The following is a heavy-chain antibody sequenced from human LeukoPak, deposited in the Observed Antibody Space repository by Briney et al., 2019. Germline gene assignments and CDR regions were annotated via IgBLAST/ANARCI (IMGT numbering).Heavy chain of an antibody. CDR2: IHYSGST. V-gene: IGHV4-59*08. J-gene: IGHJ4*02. Sequence: SETLSLTCTVSGGSISSYYWSWIRQPPGKGLEWIGYIHYSGSTNYNPSLKSRVTISVDTSKNQFSLKVSSVTAADTAVYYCARHIGGTTYDYWGQGTLVTVSS. CDR1: GGSISSYY. D-gene: IGHD1-1*01. CDR3: ARHIGGTTYDY.